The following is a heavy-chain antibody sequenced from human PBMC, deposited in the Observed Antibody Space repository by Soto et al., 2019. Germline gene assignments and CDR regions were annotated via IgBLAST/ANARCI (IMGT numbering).Heavy chain of an antibody. V-gene: IGHV3-23*01. J-gene: IGHJ6*02. Sequence: GGSLRLSCAASGFTFSTYPMNWVRQAPGKGLEWVSGISGSGISTYYADSVKGRFTISRDNSKNTVFLQMDSLRAEDAAVYYCAKPPVITASYYYYDMDVWGQGTTVTVSS. D-gene: IGHD4-4*01. CDR3: AKPPVITASYYYYDMDV. CDR1: GFTFSTYP. CDR2: ISGSGIST.